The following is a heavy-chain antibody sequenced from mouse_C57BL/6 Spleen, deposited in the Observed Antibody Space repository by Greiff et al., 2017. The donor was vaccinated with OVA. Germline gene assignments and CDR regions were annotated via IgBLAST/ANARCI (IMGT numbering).Heavy chain of an antibody. Sequence: EVQRVESGPELVKPGASVKMSCKASGYTFTDYNMHWVKQSHGKSLEWIGYINPNNGGTSYNQKFKGKATLTVNKSSSTAYMELRSLTSEDSAVYYCARNWESYWYFDVWGTGTTVTVSS. CDR3: ARNWESYWYFDV. V-gene: IGHV1-22*01. CDR1: GYTFTDYN. D-gene: IGHD4-1*01. J-gene: IGHJ1*03. CDR2: INPNNGGT.